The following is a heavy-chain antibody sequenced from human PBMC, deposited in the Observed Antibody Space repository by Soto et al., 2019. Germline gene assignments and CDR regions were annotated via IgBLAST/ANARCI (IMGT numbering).Heavy chain of an antibody. V-gene: IGHV4-34*01. J-gene: IGHJ3*02. D-gene: IGHD3-3*01. CDR3: ARRTHDFWSGYSDRGAFDI. CDR2: INHSGST. CDR1: GGSFSGYY. Sequence: PSETLSLTCAVYGGSFSGYYWSWIRQPPGKGLEWIGEINHSGSTYYNPSLKSRVTISVDTSKNQFSLKLSSVTAADTAVYYCARRTHDFWSGYSDRGAFDIWGQGTMVTVS.